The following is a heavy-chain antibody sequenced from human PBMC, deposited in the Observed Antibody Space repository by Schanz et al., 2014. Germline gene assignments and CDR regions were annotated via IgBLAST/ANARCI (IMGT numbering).Heavy chain of an antibody. V-gene: IGHV1-46*01. CDR1: GYTFTSYY. CDR2: INPSGGST. CDR3: TKGRTFGR. D-gene: IGHD3-16*01. J-gene: IGHJ4*02. Sequence: QGQLVQSGAEVKKPGASVKVSCKASGYTFTSYYIHWFRQAPGQGLEWMGLINPSGGSTSYAQKFQGRVTMTRDTSTSTVYMELSSLRSEDTAVYYCTKGRTFGRWGQGTLVTVSS.